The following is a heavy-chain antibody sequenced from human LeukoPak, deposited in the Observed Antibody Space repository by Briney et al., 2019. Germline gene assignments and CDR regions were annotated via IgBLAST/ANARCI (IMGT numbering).Heavy chain of an antibody. V-gene: IGHV5-51*01. CDR2: IYPADSST. CDR1: GYSFTTYW. Sequence: GESLKISCKASGYSFTTYWIGWVRQAPGKGLEWMGIIYPADSSTEYSPSFQGQVTISVDKSVNTAYLQWSRLKASDTATYYCARHSKSGYTGYESDYWGQGTLVIVSS. CDR3: ARHSKSGYTGYESDY. D-gene: IGHD5-12*01. J-gene: IGHJ4*02.